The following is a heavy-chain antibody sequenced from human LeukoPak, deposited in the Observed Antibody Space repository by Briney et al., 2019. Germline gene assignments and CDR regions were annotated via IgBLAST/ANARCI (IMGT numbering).Heavy chain of an antibody. J-gene: IGHJ6*03. CDR1: GFTFSSYA. Sequence: GGSLRLSCAASGFTFSSYAMSWVRQAPGKGLEWVAVISYDGSNKYYADSVKGRFTISRDNSKNTLYLQMNSLRAEDTAVYYCARDGDYYDSSGYYPNYYYYYYYLDVWGKGTTVTVSS. CDR2: ISYDGSNK. D-gene: IGHD3-22*01. V-gene: IGHV3-30*04. CDR3: ARDGDYYDSSGYYPNYYYYYYYLDV.